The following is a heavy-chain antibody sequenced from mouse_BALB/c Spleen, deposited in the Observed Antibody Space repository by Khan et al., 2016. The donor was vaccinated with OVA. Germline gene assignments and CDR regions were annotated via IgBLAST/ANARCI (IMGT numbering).Heavy chain of an antibody. V-gene: IGHV1-5*01. CDR1: GYIFTDYL. D-gene: IGHD1-1*01. J-gene: IGHJ3*01. Sequence: VQLQQSGTVLARPGTSVRMPCKASGYIFTDYLMHWVKQRPGQGLEWIGSIYPGNNDTNYNQKFKDKAKLTSVPSASTAYMDFSSLTNEDSAVFYCTRAGYGAFAFWGQGTLVTVSA. CDR3: TRAGYGAFAF. CDR2: IYPGNNDT.